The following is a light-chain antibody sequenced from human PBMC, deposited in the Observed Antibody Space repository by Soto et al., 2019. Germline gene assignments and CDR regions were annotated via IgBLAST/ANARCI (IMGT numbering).Light chain of an antibody. Sequence: QSALTQPASMYGSPRQSITLSCTGTSSDIGSYNVVSWYQQVPGKAPKLIIYKVNERPSGIANRFSGYKSGNTASLTISGLQGEDEAHYFCCSYAGSSVLVFGGRTKLTVL. V-gene: IGLV2-23*02. CDR3: CSYAGSSVLV. J-gene: IGLJ3*02. CDR1: SSDIGSYNV. CDR2: KVN.